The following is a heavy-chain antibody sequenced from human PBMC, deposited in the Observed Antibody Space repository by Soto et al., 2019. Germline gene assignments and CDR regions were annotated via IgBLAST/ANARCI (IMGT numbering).Heavy chain of an antibody. J-gene: IGHJ4*02. Sequence: EVQLVESGGGLVQPGGSLRLSCAASGFTFSDHYMDWVRQAPGKGLEWVGRTRNKANSYTTEYAASVKGRFTISRDDSKNSMYLQINSLKTEDTAVYYCARDRPYYYGSGSYYNAYDYWGQGTLVTVSS. CDR2: TRNKANSYTT. D-gene: IGHD3-10*01. V-gene: IGHV3-72*01. CDR3: ARDRPYYYGSGSYYNAYDY. CDR1: GFTFSDHY.